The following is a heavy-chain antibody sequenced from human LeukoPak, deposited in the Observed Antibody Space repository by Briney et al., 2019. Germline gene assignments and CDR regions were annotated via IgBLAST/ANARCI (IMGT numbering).Heavy chain of an antibody. Sequence: GGSLRLSCEVSGFTLSSYTMNWVRQAPGKGLEWVSSISSSSSYIYYADSLKGRFTISRDNARNSLYLQMNSLRAEDTAVYYCARDGSGYDDAFDIWGQGTMVTVSS. D-gene: IGHD3-10*01. V-gene: IGHV3-21*01. J-gene: IGHJ3*02. CDR2: ISSSSSYI. CDR1: GFTLSSYT. CDR3: ARDGSGYDDAFDI.